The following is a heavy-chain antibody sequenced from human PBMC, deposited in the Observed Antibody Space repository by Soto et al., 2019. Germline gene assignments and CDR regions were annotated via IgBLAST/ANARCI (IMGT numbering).Heavy chain of an antibody. D-gene: IGHD2-15*01. Sequence: EVQLVESGGALVQPGGSLRLSCAASGFSVSLNYMAWVRQAPGKGLEWVSVIYSGGTTFYADSVKGRFTISRDSSRNTLFLQMDSLRADDTAVYYCARAGVDIDVPHYYYALDVWGQGNTVAVYS. J-gene: IGHJ6*02. CDR2: IYSGGTT. CDR1: GFSVSLNY. CDR3: ARAGVDIDVPHYYYALDV. V-gene: IGHV3-66*01.